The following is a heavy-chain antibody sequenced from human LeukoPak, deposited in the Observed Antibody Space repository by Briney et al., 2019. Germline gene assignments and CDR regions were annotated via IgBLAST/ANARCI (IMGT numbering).Heavy chain of an antibody. D-gene: IGHD6-13*01. J-gene: IGHJ4*02. V-gene: IGHV3-33*01. CDR2: IWYDGSNK. Sequence: GGSLRLSCAASGFTFSNYGMHWVRQAPGKGLEWVAVIWYDGSNKYYADSVKGRFTLSRDNSKNTLFLQMNSLRPEDTAVYFCARDLTQLALFDYWGQGVLVTVSS. CDR3: ARDLTQLALFDY. CDR1: GFTFSNYG.